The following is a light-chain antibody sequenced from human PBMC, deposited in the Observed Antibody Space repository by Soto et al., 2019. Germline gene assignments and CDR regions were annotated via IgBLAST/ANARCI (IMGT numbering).Light chain of an antibody. CDR3: QQYNDSTLT. CDR1: QSVSSN. V-gene: IGKV3-15*01. J-gene: IGKJ1*01. CDR2: GAF. Sequence: EILMTQSPVTLSVSPGERVTLSCRASQSVSSNFAWYQQKPGQAPSLLIYGAFTRATGIPARFSGTGYGTELTITISSLKYEDFALYYCQQYNDSTLTFGQGTKVDIK.